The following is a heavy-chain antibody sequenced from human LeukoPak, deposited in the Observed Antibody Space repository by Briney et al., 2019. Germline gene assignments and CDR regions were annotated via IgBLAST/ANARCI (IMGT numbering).Heavy chain of an antibody. Sequence: GASVKVSSKASGGTFSSYAISWVRQAPGQGLEWMGGIIPIFGTANYAQKFQGRVTITADESTSTAYMELSSLRSEDTAVYYCARGPASSSSDYWGQGTLVTVSS. J-gene: IGHJ4*02. V-gene: IGHV1-69*13. D-gene: IGHD6-6*01. CDR2: IIPIFGTA. CDR1: GGTFSSYA. CDR3: ARGPASSSSDY.